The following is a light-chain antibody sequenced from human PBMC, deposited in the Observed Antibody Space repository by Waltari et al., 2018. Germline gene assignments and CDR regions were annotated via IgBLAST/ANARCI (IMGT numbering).Light chain of an antibody. CDR1: SRNFGRYNY. Sequence: QSALTPPPSVTGSPRKSFTIPCTRTSRNFGRYNYVSWYRQLPGKVPKLMIYEVEKRPSGVSDRFSGSKSGNTASLTISGLQAEDEADYYCCSYAGSRCVFGTGTKVTVL. V-gene: IGLV2-23*02. J-gene: IGLJ1*01. CDR3: CSYAGSRCV. CDR2: EVE.